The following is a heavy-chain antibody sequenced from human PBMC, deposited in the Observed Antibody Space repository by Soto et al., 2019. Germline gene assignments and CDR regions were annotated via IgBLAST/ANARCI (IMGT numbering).Heavy chain of an antibody. D-gene: IGHD3-22*01. Sequence: SETLSLTCAVYCGSFSGYHWSWIRQPPGKRLKGIGRINHSGSTNYNPSLGRPGTISVDTSKHQFSLKLSSVTAADTAVYFCAEGESYYDSSSYYSDYFDYWGQGSLVTVS. CDR3: AEGESYYDSSSYYSDYFDY. CDR2: INHSGST. CDR1: CGSFSGYH. J-gene: IGHJ4*02. V-gene: IGHV4-34*01.